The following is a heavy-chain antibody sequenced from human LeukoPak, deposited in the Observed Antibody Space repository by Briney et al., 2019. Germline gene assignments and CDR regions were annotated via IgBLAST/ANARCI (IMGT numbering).Heavy chain of an antibody. CDR2: IYTSGST. CDR3: ASARYNWNDGERVDY. Sequence: SQTLSLTCTVSGGSISSGSYYWSWIRQPAGKGLEWIGRIYTSGSTNYNPSLKSRVTISVDTSKNQFSLKLSSVTAADTAVYYCASARYNWNDGERVDYWGQGTRVTVSS. J-gene: IGHJ4*02. V-gene: IGHV4-61*02. CDR1: GGSISSGSYY. D-gene: IGHD1-1*01.